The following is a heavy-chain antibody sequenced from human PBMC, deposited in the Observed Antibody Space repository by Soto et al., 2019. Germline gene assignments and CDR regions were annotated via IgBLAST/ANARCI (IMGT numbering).Heavy chain of an antibody. Sequence: PGGSLRLSCVAPRITFNIYGMSWVRQAPGKELEWVANIKQDGRDEYYVDSVKGRFTISRDNAKNSLYLQMNSLRAEDTAVYYCARSLGWRDAFDIWGQGT. D-gene: IGHD6-19*01. CDR1: RITFNIYG. V-gene: IGHV3-7*01. J-gene: IGHJ3*02. CDR2: IKQDGRDE. CDR3: ARSLGWRDAFDI.